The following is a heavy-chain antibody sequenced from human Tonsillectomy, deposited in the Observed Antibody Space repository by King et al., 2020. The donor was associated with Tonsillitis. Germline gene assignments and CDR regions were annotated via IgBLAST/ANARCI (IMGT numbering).Heavy chain of an antibody. Sequence: VQLVQSGGGVVQPGRSLRLSCAASGFSFSYYGMHWVRQAPGKGLEWVAVIAYDGSNKFYTDSVKSRFTISRDNSKNTLYLQMNSLRPEDTAVYYCAKIRNKRAAGTFDYWGQGTLVTVSS. V-gene: IGHV3-30*18. D-gene: IGHD6-13*01. CDR1: GFSFSYYG. CDR3: AKIRNKRAAGTFDY. CDR2: IAYDGSNK. J-gene: IGHJ4*02.